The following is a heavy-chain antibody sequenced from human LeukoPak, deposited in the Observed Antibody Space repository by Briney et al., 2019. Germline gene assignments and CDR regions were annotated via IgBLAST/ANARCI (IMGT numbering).Heavy chain of an antibody. V-gene: IGHV1-69*13. J-gene: IGHJ4*02. CDR1: GGTFSSYA. Sequence: SVKVSCKASGGTFSSYAISWVRQAPGQGLEWMGGIIPIFGTANYAQKFQGRVTITADESTSTAYMELSSLRSEDTAVYYCTRLGELSLYFDYWGQGTLVTVSS. D-gene: IGHD3-16*02. CDR3: TRLGELSLYFDY. CDR2: IIPIFGTA.